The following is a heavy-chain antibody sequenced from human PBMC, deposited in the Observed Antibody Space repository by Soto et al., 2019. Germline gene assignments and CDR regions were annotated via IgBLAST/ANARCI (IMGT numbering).Heavy chain of an antibody. Sequence: ASVKVSCKASGYTFTGYYMHWVRQAPGQGLEWMGWINPNSGGTNYAQKFQGWVTMTRDTSISTAYMELSRLRSDDTAVYYCARCTVNCSGGSCYLVPDYGMDVWGQGTTVTVS. CDR2: INPNSGGT. J-gene: IGHJ6*02. V-gene: IGHV1-2*04. CDR1: GYTFTGYY. CDR3: ARCTVNCSGGSCYLVPDYGMDV. D-gene: IGHD2-15*01.